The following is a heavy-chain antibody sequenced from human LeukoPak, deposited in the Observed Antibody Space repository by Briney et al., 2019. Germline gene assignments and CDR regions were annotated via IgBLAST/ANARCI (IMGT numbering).Heavy chain of an antibody. CDR1: GYTFTSYA. V-gene: IGHV1-3*01. CDR3: ARVRSVTGFFDY. J-gene: IGHJ4*02. Sequence: ASVKVSCKASGYTFTSYAMHWVRQAPGQRLEWMGWINAGNGNTKCSQKFQGRVTITRDTSASTAYMELSSLRSEDTAVYYCARVRSVTGFFDYWGQGTLVTVSS. D-gene: IGHD1-20*01. CDR2: INAGNGNT.